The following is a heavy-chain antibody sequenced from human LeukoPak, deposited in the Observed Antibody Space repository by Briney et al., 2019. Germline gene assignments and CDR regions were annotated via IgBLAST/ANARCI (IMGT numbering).Heavy chain of an antibody. CDR3: AKAFITIFGGMDV. D-gene: IGHD3-3*01. Sequence: GGSLRLSCAASGFTFSSYWMSWVRQAPGKGLEWVANIKQDGSEKYYVDSVKGRFTISRDNSKNTLYLQMNSLRAEDTAVYYCAKAFITIFGGMDVWGKGTTVTVSS. J-gene: IGHJ6*04. CDR2: IKQDGSEK. CDR1: GFTFSSYW. V-gene: IGHV3-7*03.